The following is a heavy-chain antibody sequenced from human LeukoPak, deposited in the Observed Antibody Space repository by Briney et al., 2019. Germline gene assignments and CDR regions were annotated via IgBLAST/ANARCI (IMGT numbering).Heavy chain of an antibody. D-gene: IGHD1-1*01. V-gene: IGHV3-21*01. CDR3: ARGNAHAFDI. Sequence: GGSLRLSCAASGFAFSSYNMNWVRQAPGKGLEWVSSISSSSSYIYYADSVKGRFTISRDNAKNSLYLQMNSLRAEDTAVYFCARGNAHAFDIWGQGTMVTVSS. CDR2: ISSSSSYI. J-gene: IGHJ3*02. CDR1: GFAFSSYN.